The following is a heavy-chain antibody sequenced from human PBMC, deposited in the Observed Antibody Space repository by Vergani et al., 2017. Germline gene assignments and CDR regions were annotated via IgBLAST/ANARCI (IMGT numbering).Heavy chain of an antibody. Sequence: QVQLQQWGAGLLKPSETLSLTCAVYGGSFSGYYWSWIRQPPGKGLEWIGEINHSGSTNYNPSLKSRVTISVDTSKNQFSLTLSSVTAADTAVYYCARGLDEIRYYYDSSGYYDYWGQGTLVTVSS. D-gene: IGHD3-22*01. CDR2: INHSGST. CDR1: GGSFSGYY. J-gene: IGHJ4*02. CDR3: ARGLDEIRYYYDSSGYYDY. V-gene: IGHV4-34*01.